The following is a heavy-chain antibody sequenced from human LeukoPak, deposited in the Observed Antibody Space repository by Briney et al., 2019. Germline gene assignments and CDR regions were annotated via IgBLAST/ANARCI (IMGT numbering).Heavy chain of an antibody. CDR2: ISAYNGNT. CDR3: ARAPNYDFWSDYYIYYYYYGMDV. Sequence: SVKVSCKASGYTFTSYDINWVRQATGQGLEWMGWISAYNGNTNYAQKLQGRVTMTTDTSTSTAYMELRSLRSDDTAVYYCARAPNYDFWSDYYIYYYYYGMDVWGQGTTVTVSS. D-gene: IGHD3-3*01. J-gene: IGHJ6*02. V-gene: IGHV1-18*01. CDR1: GYTFTSYD.